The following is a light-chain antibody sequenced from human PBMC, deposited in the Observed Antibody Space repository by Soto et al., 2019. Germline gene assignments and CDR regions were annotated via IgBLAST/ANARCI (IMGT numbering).Light chain of an antibody. CDR2: AAS. CDR3: QQTNNFPYT. J-gene: IGKJ2*01. V-gene: IGKV1-12*01. Sequence: DIQMTQSPSSVSASVGDRVTITCRASHVISSWLAWYQQKPGKAPKLLIYAASRLQSGVPSRFSGSKSGADFTLTISSLQPEDVATYYCQQTNNFPYTFGQGTKLEIK. CDR1: HVISSW.